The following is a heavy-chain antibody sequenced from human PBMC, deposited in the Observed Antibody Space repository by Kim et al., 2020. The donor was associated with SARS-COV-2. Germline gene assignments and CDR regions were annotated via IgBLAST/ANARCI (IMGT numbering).Heavy chain of an antibody. V-gene: IGHV3-23*01. D-gene: IGHD2-2*02. CDR1: GFTFNNYA. J-gene: IGHJ4*02. CDR2: ICGSGGTT. Sequence: GGSLRLSCAISGFTFNNYAMSWVRQAPGKGLEWVSVICGSGGTTYYADSVKGRFTVSRDTSTNTLYLQMNSLRAEDMALYYCAKDRYGSCYTSIDYWGQG. CDR3: AKDRYGSCYTSIDY.